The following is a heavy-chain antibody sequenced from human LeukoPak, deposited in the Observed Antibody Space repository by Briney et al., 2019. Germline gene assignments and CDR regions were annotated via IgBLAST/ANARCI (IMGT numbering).Heavy chain of an antibody. CDR3: ARHCLDAFDI. CDR1: GGSISSSSYY. V-gene: IGHV4-39*01. Sequence: PSETLSLTCTVPGGSISSSSYYWGWIRQPPGKGLEWLGSIYYSGSTYYNPSLMSRATISVDTSKNQFSLKLSSVTAADTAVYYFARHCLDAFDIWGQGTMVTVSS. J-gene: IGHJ3*02. CDR2: IYYSGST.